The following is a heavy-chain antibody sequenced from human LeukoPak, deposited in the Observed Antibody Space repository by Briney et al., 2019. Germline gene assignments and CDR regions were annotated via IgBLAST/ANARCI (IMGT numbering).Heavy chain of an antibody. Sequence: GESLKISCKGSGYSFTTFWIGWVRQMPGNGLGWMGIIYPDDSDTRYSPSFQGQVTFSADKSVSTAYLQWSSLEASDTAIYYCARRSSFGFSDYWGQGTLVTVSS. CDR1: GYSFTTFW. J-gene: IGHJ4*02. CDR3: ARRSSFGFSDY. CDR2: IYPDDSDT. D-gene: IGHD5-18*01. V-gene: IGHV5-51*01.